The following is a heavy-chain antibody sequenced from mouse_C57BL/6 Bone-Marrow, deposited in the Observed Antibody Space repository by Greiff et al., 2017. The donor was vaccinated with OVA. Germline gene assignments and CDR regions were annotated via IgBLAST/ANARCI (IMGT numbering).Heavy chain of an antibody. CDR3: ARNCGYDWPMDY. CDR1: GYTFTSYW. J-gene: IGHJ4*01. V-gene: IGHV1-64*01. D-gene: IGHD2-2*01. CDR2: IHPNSGST. Sequence: QVQLQQPGAELVKPGASVKLSCKASGYTFTSYWMHWVKQRPGQGLEWIGMIHPNSGSTNYNEKFKSKATLTVDKSSSTAYMQLSSLTSEDSAVYYCARNCGYDWPMDYWGQGTSVTVSP.